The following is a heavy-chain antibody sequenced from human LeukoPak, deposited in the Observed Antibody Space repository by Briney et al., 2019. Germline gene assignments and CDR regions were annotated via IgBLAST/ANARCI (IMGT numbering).Heavy chain of an antibody. Sequence: GSLSLSCAASGFTFSSYSMNWVRPAPGKGLEWVSYISSSSSTMYYADSVKGRFTISRDNAKNSLYLQMNSLRDEDTAVYYCARDRTYSGSYYDYWGQGTLVTVSS. CDR3: ARDRTYSGSYYDY. V-gene: IGHV3-48*02. CDR1: GFTFSSYS. CDR2: ISSSSSTM. J-gene: IGHJ4*02. D-gene: IGHD1-26*01.